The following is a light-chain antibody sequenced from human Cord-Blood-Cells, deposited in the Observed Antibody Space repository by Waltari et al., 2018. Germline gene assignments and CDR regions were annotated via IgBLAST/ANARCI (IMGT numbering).Light chain of an antibody. CDR2: DVS. CDR1: SSDVGGYNY. CDR3: SSYTSSSTRGV. Sequence: QSALTQPASVSGSPGQSITISCTGTSSDVGGYNYVPWYQQHPGKAPKLMIYDVSNRPSGVPNRFSGSKSVNTAALTISGLQAEDEADYYCSSYTSSSTRGVFGGGTKLTVL. V-gene: IGLV2-14*01. J-gene: IGLJ2*01.